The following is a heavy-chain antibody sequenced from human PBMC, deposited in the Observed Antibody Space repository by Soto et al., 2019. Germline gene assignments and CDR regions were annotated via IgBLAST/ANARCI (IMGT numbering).Heavy chain of an antibody. CDR3: ARVDIVVVPAAAHYYYYYMDV. CDR1: GYTFTSYG. V-gene: IGHV1-18*01. Sequence: VQLVQSGAEVKKPGASVKVSCKASGYTFTSYGISWVRQAPGQGLEWMGWLSAYNGNTNYAQKLQGRDTMTTDTSTSTAYMELRSLRSDDTAVYYCARVDIVVVPAAAHYYYYYMDVWGKGTTVTVSS. D-gene: IGHD2-2*01. J-gene: IGHJ6*03. CDR2: LSAYNGNT.